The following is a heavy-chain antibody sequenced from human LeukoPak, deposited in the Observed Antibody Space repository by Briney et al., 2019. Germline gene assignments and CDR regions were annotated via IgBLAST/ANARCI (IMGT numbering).Heavy chain of an antibody. Sequence: GGSLRLSCAASGFTFSSYSMNWVRQAPGKGLEWVSYISSSSTTYYADSVKDRFTISRDNAKNSLYLQMNSLRAEDTAVYYCARVTGGGYYYFDYWGQGTLVTVSS. V-gene: IGHV3-48*01. CDR1: GFTFSSYS. J-gene: IGHJ4*02. D-gene: IGHD3-16*01. CDR3: ARVTGGGYYYFDY. CDR2: ISSSSTT.